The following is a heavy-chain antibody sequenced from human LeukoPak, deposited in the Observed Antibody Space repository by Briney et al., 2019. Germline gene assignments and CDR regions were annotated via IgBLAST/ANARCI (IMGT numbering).Heavy chain of an antibody. J-gene: IGHJ4*02. CDR2: IYYSGST. CDR3: ASSGWYGIRFDS. Sequence: SETLSLTCTVSGGSISSSSYYWGWIRQPPGKGLEWIGSIYYSGSTYYNPSLKSRVTISVDTSKNQFSLKLSSVTAADTAVYYCASSGWYGIRFDSWGQGTLLTVSS. CDR1: GGSISSSSYY. V-gene: IGHV4-39*07. D-gene: IGHD6-19*01.